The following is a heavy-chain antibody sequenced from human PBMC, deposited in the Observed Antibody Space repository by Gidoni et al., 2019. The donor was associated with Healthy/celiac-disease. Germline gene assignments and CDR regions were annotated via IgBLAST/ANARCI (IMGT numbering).Heavy chain of an antibody. CDR2: ISSSSSYI. J-gene: IGHJ6*02. V-gene: IGHV3-21*01. CDR3: ARDRGYCSGGSCYHPSLYYYGMDV. Sequence: EVQLVESGGGLVKPGGSLRLSCAASGFTFSSYSMNWVRQAPGKGLEWVSSISSSSSYIYYADSVKGRFTISRDNAKNSLYLQMNSLRAEDTAVYYCARDRGYCSGGSCYHPSLYYYGMDVWGQGTTVTVSS. D-gene: IGHD2-15*01. CDR1: GFTFSSYS.